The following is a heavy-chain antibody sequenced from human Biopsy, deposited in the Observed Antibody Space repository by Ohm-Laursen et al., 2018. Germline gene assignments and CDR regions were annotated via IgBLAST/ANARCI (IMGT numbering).Heavy chain of an antibody. J-gene: IGHJ1*01. CDR2: ISHTGYT. Sequence: GTLSLTCTVSGGSFTGHYWTWIRQPPGKGLEGIGHISHTGYTSYKSSPKSRVTISLDTSRKHFSLRLTSLAAADTAVYYCARGSNEYGGLYFPHWGQGTLVTVSS. D-gene: IGHD4-23*01. V-gene: IGHV4-59*11. CDR1: GGSFTGHY. CDR3: ARGSNEYGGLYFPH.